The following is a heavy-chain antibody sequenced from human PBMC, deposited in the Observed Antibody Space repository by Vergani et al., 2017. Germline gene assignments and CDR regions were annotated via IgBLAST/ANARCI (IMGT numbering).Heavy chain of an antibody. V-gene: IGHV3-21*01. Sequence: EVQLVESGGGLVKPGGSLRLSCAASGFTFSSYSMNWFRQAPGKGLEWVSSISSSSSYIYYADSVKGRFTISRDNAKNSLYLQMNSLRAEDTAVYYCARDNIVVVVAATHFDFGMDDWGQGTTVTVSS. CDR2: ISSSSSYI. J-gene: IGHJ6*02. CDR1: GFTFSSYS. D-gene: IGHD2-15*01. CDR3: ARDNIVVVVAATHFDFGMDD.